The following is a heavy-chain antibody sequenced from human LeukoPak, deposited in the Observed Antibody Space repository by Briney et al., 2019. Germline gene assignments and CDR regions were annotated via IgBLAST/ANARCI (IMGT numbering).Heavy chain of an antibody. CDR3: ARLHEQLEGGY. CDR2: VYFTGRT. CDR1: GGSITGYY. J-gene: IGHJ4*02. V-gene: IGHV4-59*12. D-gene: IGHD6-6*01. Sequence: SETLSLTCTVSGGSITGYYWSWIRQPPGKGPEWIAYVYFTGRTLYNPSLESRVTISVDTSKNQFSLKLSSVTAADTAVYYCARLHEQLEGGYWGQGTLVTVSS.